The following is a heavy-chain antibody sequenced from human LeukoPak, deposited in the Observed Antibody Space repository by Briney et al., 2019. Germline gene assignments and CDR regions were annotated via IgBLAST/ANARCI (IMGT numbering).Heavy chain of an antibody. V-gene: IGHV3-48*02. Sequence: GGSLRLSCAASGFIFSTYCINWVRHAPGKGLEWISYIDSDTYGNTIYYPHTVKGRFTISRDNAKNSLYLQMDSLRDEDTAVYYCARDRDYAFDYWGQGTLVTVSS. CDR3: ARDRDYAFDY. CDR1: GFIFSTYC. CDR2: IDSDTYGNTI. D-gene: IGHD4-17*01. J-gene: IGHJ4*02.